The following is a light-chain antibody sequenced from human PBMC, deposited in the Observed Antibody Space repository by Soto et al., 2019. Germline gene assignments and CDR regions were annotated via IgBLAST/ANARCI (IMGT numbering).Light chain of an antibody. CDR1: GSTLGNGF. CDR2: DNN. J-gene: IGLJ3*02. Sequence: QSVLTQPPSVSAAPGQKVAISCSGSGSTLGNGFVSWYQHLPGTAPKLLIYDNNRRPSGIPDRFSASTSGASASLGITGLQTGDEADYYCGTWDNSLRGWVFGGGTKVTVL. V-gene: IGLV1-51*01. CDR3: GTWDNSLRGWV.